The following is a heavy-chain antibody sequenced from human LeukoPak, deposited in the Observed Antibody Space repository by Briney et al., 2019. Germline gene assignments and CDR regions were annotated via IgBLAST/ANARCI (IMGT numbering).Heavy chain of an antibody. V-gene: IGHV3-53*01. D-gene: IGHD5-12*01. Sequence: GGSLRLSCAASGFTVSSNDMSWVRQAPGKGLEWVSVIYSGGSPYYADSVKGRFTISRDNAKNSLYLQMNSLRVEDTAVYYCAGGSGWLIDYWGQGTLVTVSS. J-gene: IGHJ4*02. CDR3: AGGSGWLIDY. CDR2: IYSGGSP. CDR1: GFTVSSND.